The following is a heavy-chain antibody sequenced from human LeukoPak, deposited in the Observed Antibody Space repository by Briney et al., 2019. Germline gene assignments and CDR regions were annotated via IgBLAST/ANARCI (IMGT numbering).Heavy chain of an antibody. Sequence: SETLSLTCTVSGYSISSANYWAWIRQPPGKALEWIGSIYHSGSTYYNPSLKSRVTISVDTSKNQFSLKLSSVTAADTAVYYCAFLGSSAWFDPWGQGTLVTVSS. CDR2: IYHSGST. CDR1: GYSISSANY. J-gene: IGHJ5*02. CDR3: AFLGSSAWFDP. V-gene: IGHV4-38-2*02. D-gene: IGHD6-19*01.